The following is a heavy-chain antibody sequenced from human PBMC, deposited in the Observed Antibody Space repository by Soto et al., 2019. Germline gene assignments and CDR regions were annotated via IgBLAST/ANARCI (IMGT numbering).Heavy chain of an antibody. Sequence: PSETLSLTCAVSGDSLNSGGYSWSWIRLPPRKGLEWIGYIYYSGSTHYKSSLQSRVTMSLDRSKNEFSLRLNAVTAADTAVYYCARNRVGSSWYVDYWGQGIQVPVSS. CDR3: ARNRVGSSWYVDY. CDR1: GDSLNSGGYS. CDR2: IYYSGST. D-gene: IGHD6-13*01. V-gene: IGHV4-30-2*01. J-gene: IGHJ4*02.